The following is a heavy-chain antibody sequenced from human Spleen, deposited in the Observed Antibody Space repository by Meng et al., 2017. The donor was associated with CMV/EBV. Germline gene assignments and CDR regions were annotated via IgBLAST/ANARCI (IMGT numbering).Heavy chain of an antibody. Sequence: SGHSFSNDWTSWVRQAPGKGLEWVGRIKSKTDGGTTDYAAPVKVRFTISRDDSKNTLYLQMNSLKTEDTAVYYCTKYSSAGYFDYWGQGTLVTVSS. D-gene: IGHD5-18*01. J-gene: IGHJ4*02. CDR3: TKYSSAGYFDY. V-gene: IGHV3-15*01. CDR2: IKSKTDGGTT. CDR1: GHSFSNDW.